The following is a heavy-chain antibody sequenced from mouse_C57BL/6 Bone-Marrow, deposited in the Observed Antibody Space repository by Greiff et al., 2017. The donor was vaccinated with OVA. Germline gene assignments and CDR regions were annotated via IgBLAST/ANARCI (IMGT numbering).Heavy chain of an antibody. J-gene: IGHJ2*01. CDR2: IDPSDSYT. D-gene: IGHD2-3*01. CDR1: GYTFTSYW. Sequence: VQLQQPGAELVRPGTSVKLSCKASGYTFTSYWMHWVKQRPGQGLEWIGVIDPSDSYTNYNQKFKGKATLTVDTSSSTAYMQLSSLTSEDSAVYYCARDGDGYYFDYWGQGTTLTVSS. V-gene: IGHV1-59*01. CDR3: ARDGDGYYFDY.